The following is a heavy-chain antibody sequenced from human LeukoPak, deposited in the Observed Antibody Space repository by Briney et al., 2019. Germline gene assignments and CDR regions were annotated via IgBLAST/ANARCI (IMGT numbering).Heavy chain of an antibody. CDR2: ISPSSSYI. D-gene: IGHD6-13*01. CDR1: GFTFSTYN. CDR3: ARDRYSISLDVFDI. V-gene: IGHV3-21*01. Sequence: PGGSLRLSCAASGFTFSTYNINWVRQAPGEGLECVSSISPSSSYIYYADSVKGRFNISRDHAKNSLYLRMDSLRGEDTAVYYCARDRYSISLDVFDIWGHGTMVTVSS. J-gene: IGHJ3*02.